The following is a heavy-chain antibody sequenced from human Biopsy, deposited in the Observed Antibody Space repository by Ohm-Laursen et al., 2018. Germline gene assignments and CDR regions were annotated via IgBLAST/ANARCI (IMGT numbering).Heavy chain of an antibody. CDR3: ARDRDRRGWFDP. Sequence: PSDTLSLTCSVSRDSISNYYWTWIRQPAGKGLEWIGQIYTSGITNYNPSLKSRVTMSVDTSKNKFSLRVSSVTAADTAVYYCARDRDRRGWFDPWGQGTLVTVSS. CDR1: RDSISNYY. V-gene: IGHV4-4*07. J-gene: IGHJ5*02. D-gene: IGHD1-14*01. CDR2: IYTSGIT.